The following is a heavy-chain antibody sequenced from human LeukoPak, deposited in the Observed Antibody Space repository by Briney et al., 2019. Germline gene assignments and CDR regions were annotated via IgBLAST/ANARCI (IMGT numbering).Heavy chain of an antibody. CDR2: IYYTGST. CDR1: GGSISGYC. D-gene: IGHD6-6*01. J-gene: IGHJ4*02. V-gene: IGHV4-59*01. CDR3: ARWGSIAVARFDY. Sequence: SETLSLTCSVSGGSISGYCWSWIRQPPGKGLEWIGYIYYTGSTNYNPSLTSRVNMSVDSSKNQLSLNLTSVTAADTAVYYCARWGSIAVARFDYWGQGTLVTVSS.